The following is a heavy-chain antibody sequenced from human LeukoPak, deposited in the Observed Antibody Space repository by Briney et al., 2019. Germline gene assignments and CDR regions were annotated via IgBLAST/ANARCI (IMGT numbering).Heavy chain of an antibody. CDR2: ISSSGSTI. CDR3: AKTRNLVPAAIS. V-gene: IGHV3-11*01. Sequence: PGGSLRLSCAASGFTFSDYYMSWIRQAPGKGLEWVSYISSSGSTIYYADSVKGRFTISRDNAKNSLYLQMNSLRAEDTAVYYCAKTRNLVPAAISWGQGTLVTVSS. CDR1: GFTFSDYY. D-gene: IGHD2-2*02. J-gene: IGHJ5*02.